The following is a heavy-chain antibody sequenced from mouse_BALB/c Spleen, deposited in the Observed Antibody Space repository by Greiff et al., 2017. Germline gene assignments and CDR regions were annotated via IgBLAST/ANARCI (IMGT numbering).Heavy chain of an antibody. CDR3: ARKADGYAMDY. CDR1: GFTFSSFG. V-gene: IGHV5-17*02. Sequence: EVHLVESGGGLVQPGGSRKLSCAASGFTFSSFGMHWVRQAPEKGLEWVAYISSGSSTIYYADTVKGRFTISRDNPKNTLFLQMTSLRSEDTAMYYCARKADGYAMDYWGQGTSVTVSS. CDR2: ISSGSSTI. J-gene: IGHJ4*01.